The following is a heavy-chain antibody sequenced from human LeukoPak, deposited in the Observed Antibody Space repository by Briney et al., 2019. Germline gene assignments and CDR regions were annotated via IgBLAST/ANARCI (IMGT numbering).Heavy chain of an antibody. D-gene: IGHD3-22*01. V-gene: IGHV3-30*18. J-gene: IGHJ4*02. CDR1: GFTFSSYG. Sequence: PGGSLRLSCAASGFTFSSYGMHWVRQAPGKGLEWVAVISYDGSNKYYVDSVKGRFTISRDNSKNTLYLQMNGLRAEDTAVYYCAKGPRYDSSGYDDYYFDYWGQGTLVTVSS. CDR2: ISYDGSNK. CDR3: AKGPRYDSSGYDDYYFDY.